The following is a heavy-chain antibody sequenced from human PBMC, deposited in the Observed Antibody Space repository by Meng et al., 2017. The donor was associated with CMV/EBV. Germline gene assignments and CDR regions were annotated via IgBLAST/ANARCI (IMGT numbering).Heavy chain of an antibody. Sequence: HVPLEESGPGLVKPSEPLSLTCTCSGGSISSYYWSWSRQPAGKGLEWIGRIYTSGSTNYNPSLKSRVTMSVDTSKNQFSLKLSSVTAADTAVYYCAREMPIAAAGCFDYWGQGTLVTVSS. J-gene: IGHJ4*02. CDR2: IYTSGST. D-gene: IGHD6-13*01. CDR1: GGSISSYY. V-gene: IGHV4-4*07. CDR3: AREMPIAAAGCFDY.